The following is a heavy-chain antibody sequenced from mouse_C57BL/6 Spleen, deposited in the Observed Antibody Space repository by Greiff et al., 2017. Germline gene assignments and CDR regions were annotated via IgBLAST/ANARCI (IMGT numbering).Heavy chain of an antibody. D-gene: IGHD2-3*01. CDR2: IYPGGGYT. J-gene: IGHJ2*01. Sequence: VQVVESGAELVRPGTSVKMSCKASGYTFTNYWIGWAKQRPGHGLEWIGDIYPGGGYTNYNEKFKGKATLTADKSSSTAYMQFSSLTSEDSAIYYCAREGIYDGYYGFDYWGQGTTLTVSS. CDR1: GYTFTNYW. CDR3: AREGIYDGYYGFDY. V-gene: IGHV1-63*01.